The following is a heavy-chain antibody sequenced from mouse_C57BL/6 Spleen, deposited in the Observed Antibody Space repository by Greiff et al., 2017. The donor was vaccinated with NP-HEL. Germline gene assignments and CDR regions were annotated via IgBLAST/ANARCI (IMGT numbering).Heavy chain of an antibody. D-gene: IGHD2-5*01. V-gene: IGHV1-64*01. CDR2: IHPNSGST. CDR1: GYTFTSYW. Sequence: QVQLQQSGAELVKPGASVKLSCKASGYTFTSYWMHWVKQRPGQGLEWIGMIHPNSGSTNYDAKFQSKATLTVDKSSSTAYMQLSSLTSEDSAVTYGANCYSSYVGAWFGCWGKVALVT. CDR3: ANCYSSYVGAWFGC. J-gene: IGHJ3*01.